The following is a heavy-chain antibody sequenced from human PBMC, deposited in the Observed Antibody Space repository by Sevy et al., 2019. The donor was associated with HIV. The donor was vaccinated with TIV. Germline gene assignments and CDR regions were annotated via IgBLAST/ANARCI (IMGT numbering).Heavy chain of an antibody. J-gene: IGHJ5*02. CDR2: IYHSGST. D-gene: IGHD2-2*01. CDR1: GYSISSGYY. V-gene: IGHV4-38-2*02. CDR3: ARDIVVVPAAILRTQNWFDP. Sequence: SETLSLTCAVSGYSISSGYYWGWIRQPPGKGLEWIGSIYHSGSTYYNPSLKSRVTISGDTSKNQFSLKLSSVTAADTAVYYCARDIVVVPAAILRTQNWFDPWGQGTLVTVSS.